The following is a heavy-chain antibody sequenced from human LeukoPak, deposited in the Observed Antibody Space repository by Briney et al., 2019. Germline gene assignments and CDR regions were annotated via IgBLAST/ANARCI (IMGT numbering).Heavy chain of an antibody. V-gene: IGHV3-23*01. CDR2: ISGSGGST. Sequence: GGSLRLSCAASGFTFSSYAMSWVRQAPGKGLEWVSAISGSGGSTYYADSVKGRFTISRDNSKNMLYLQMNSLRAEDTAVYYCAKESGYSSGWWNNYWGQGTLVTVSS. J-gene: IGHJ4*02. CDR1: GFTFSSYA. D-gene: IGHD6-19*01. CDR3: AKESGYSSGWWNNY.